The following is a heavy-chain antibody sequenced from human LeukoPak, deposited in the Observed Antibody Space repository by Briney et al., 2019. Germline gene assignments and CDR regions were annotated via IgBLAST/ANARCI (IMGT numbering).Heavy chain of an antibody. CDR3: ARGPPMIVVVIPYGMDV. V-gene: IGHV1-2*04. CDR1: GYTFTGYY. D-gene: IGHD3-22*01. Sequence: ASVKVSCKASGYTFTGYYMHWVRQAPGQGLEWMGWINPNSGGTNYAQKFQGWVTMTRDTSISTAYMELSRLRSDDTVVYYCARGPPMIVVVIPYGMDVWGQGTTVTVSS. CDR2: INPNSGGT. J-gene: IGHJ6*02.